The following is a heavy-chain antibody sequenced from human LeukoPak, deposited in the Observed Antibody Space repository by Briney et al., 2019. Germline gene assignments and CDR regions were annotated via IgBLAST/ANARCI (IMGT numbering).Heavy chain of an antibody. CDR3: ARVPEGIVVVPANYHDAFDI. CDR1: GGSISSYY. D-gene: IGHD2-2*01. V-gene: IGHV4-4*07. J-gene: IGHJ3*02. Sequence: SETLSLTCTVSGGSISSYYWSWIRQPAGKGLEWIGRIYTSGSTNYNPSLKSRVTMSVDTSKNQFSLKLSSVTAADTAVYYCARVPEGIVVVPANYHDAFDIWGQGTMVTVSS. CDR2: IYTSGST.